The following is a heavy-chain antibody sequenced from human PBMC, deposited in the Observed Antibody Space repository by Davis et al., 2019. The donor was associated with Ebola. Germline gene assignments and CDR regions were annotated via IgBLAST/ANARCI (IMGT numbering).Heavy chain of an antibody. CDR2: MNPNSGNT. CDR3: ARTLRDGYNQVDY. J-gene: IGHJ4*02. CDR1: GYTFTSYD. D-gene: IGHD5-24*01. Sequence: ASVQVSCKASGYTFTSYDINWVRQATGQGLEWMGWMNPNSGNTGYAQKFQGRVTMTRNTSISTAYMELSSLRSEDKAVYYCARTLRDGYNQVDYWGQGTLVTVSS. V-gene: IGHV1-8*01.